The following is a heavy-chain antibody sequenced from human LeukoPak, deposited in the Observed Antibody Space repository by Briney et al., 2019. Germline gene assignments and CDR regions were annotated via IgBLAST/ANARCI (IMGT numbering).Heavy chain of an antibody. CDR1: RFAFSDHY. D-gene: IGHD3-22*01. CDR3: ARVGDYYDTRGFSSDAFDI. CDR2: IRNRAKSYTT. Sequence: PGGSVRLSCAASRFAFSDHYMDWVRQAPGKGLEWVARIRNRAKSYTTQYAPSVKDRFTISRDDSRNSVYLQMNSLKTEDTAVYFCARVGDYYDTRGFSSDAFDIWGLGTMVTVSS. V-gene: IGHV3-72*01. J-gene: IGHJ3*02.